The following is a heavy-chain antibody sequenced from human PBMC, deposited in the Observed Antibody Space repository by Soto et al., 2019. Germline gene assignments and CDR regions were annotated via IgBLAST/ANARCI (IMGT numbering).Heavy chain of an antibody. Sequence: QVQLVQSGAEVKKPGSSVKLSCKASGDSFNTFAVTWVRQAPGQGLEWMGGIIPNFDTPNYAQKFQGRVTIIADKSTSTPYMELSSLRSEDTAVYYCARPYYDRSGYYLWYFDYWGQGMLVTVSS. CDR2: IIPNFDTP. D-gene: IGHD3-22*01. CDR1: GDSFNTFA. J-gene: IGHJ4*02. V-gene: IGHV1-69*06. CDR3: ARPYYDRSGYYLWYFDY.